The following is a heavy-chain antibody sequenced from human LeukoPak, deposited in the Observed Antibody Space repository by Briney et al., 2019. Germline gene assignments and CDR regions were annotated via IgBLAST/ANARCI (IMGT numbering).Heavy chain of an antibody. J-gene: IGHJ6*02. D-gene: IGHD2-15*01. CDR2: ISGYNGNS. Sequence: ASVKVSCKASGYTFTSYGISWVRQAPGQGLEWMGWISGYNGNSNYAQKLQGRVTMTTDTSTSTAYMELRSLRSDDTAVYYCARTSGGTYYYYGMDVWGQGTTVTVSS. V-gene: IGHV1-18*01. CDR1: GYTFTSYG. CDR3: ARTSGGTYYYYGMDV.